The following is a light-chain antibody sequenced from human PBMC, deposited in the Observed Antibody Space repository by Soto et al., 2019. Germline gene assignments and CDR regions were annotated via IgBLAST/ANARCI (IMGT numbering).Light chain of an antibody. CDR1: SSDVGSYNL. CDR3: CSYAGSSTYV. Sequence: HSVLTQPASVSGSPGQSITISCTGTSSDVGSYNLVSWYQQHPGKAPKLMIYEGSRRPSGVSNRFSASKSGNTASLTISGLQAEDEADYYCCSYAGSSTYVFGGGTKSPS. J-gene: IGLJ2*01. V-gene: IGLV2-23*01. CDR2: EGS.